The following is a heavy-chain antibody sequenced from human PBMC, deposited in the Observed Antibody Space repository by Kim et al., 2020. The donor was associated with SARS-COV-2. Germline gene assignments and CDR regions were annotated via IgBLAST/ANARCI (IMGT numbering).Heavy chain of an antibody. D-gene: IGHD3-10*01. V-gene: IGHV4-31*03. CDR1: GGSISSGGYY. J-gene: IGHJ4*02. CDR3: AREGRWFGEIPH. CDR2: IYYSGST. Sequence: SETLSLTCTVSGGSISSGGYYWSWIRQHPGKGLEWIGYIYYSGSTYYNPSLKSRVTISVDTSKNQFSLKLSSVTAADTAVYYCAREGRWFGEIPHWGQGTLVTVSS.